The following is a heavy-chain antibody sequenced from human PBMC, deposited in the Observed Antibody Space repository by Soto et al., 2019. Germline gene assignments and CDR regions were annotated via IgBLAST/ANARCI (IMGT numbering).Heavy chain of an antibody. CDR2: IYYSGST. CDR3: ARIDCSITSCYSDPDAFDI. D-gene: IGHD2-2*01. Sequence: SETLSLTCTVSGGSISSGGYYWSWIRQHPGKGLEWIGYIYYSGSTYYNPSLKSRVTISVDTSKNQFSLKLSSVTAADTAVYYCARIDCSITSCYSDPDAFDIWGQGTMVTVSS. CDR1: GGSISSGGYY. V-gene: IGHV4-31*03. J-gene: IGHJ3*02.